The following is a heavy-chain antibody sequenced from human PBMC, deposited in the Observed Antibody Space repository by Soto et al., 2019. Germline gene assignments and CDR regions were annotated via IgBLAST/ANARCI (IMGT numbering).Heavy chain of an antibody. V-gene: IGHV3-33*01. CDR1: GFTFSSYG. J-gene: IGHJ6*02. CDR2: IWYDGSNK. Sequence: GGSLRLSCAASGFTFSSYGMHWVRQAPGKGLEWVAVIWYDGSNKYYADSVKGRFTISRDNSKNTLYLQMNSLRAEDMAVYYCARAGPHCSGGSCYSSDYYYYGMDVWGQGTTVTVSS. CDR3: ARAGPHCSGGSCYSSDYYYYGMDV. D-gene: IGHD2-15*01.